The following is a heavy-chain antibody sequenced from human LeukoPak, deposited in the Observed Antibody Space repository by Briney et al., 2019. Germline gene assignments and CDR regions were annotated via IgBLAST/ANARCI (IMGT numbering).Heavy chain of an antibody. CDR3: ARDREYYYYGMDV. J-gene: IGHJ6*02. CDR2: INPSGGST. CDR1: GYTFTSYY. Sequence: ASVKVSCTASGYTFTSYYMHWVRQAPGQGLEWMGIINPSGGSTSYAQKVQGRVTMTRDTSTSTVYMELSSLRSEDTAVYYCARDREYYYYGMDVWGQGTTVTVSS. V-gene: IGHV1-46*01.